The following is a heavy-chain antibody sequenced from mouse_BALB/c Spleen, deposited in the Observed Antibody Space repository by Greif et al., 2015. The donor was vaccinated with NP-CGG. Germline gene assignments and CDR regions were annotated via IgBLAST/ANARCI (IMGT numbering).Heavy chain of an antibody. J-gene: IGHJ4*01. Sequence: EVQGVESGGGLVKPGGSLKLSCAASGFTFSDYYMYWVRQTPEKRLEWVATISDGGSYTYYPDSVKGRFTISRDNAKNNLYLQMSSLKSEDTAMYCCARDYYGSSYAMDYWGQGTSVTVSS. V-gene: IGHV5-4*02. CDR3: ARDYYGSSYAMDY. CDR2: ISDGGSYT. D-gene: IGHD1-1*01. CDR1: GFTFSDYY.